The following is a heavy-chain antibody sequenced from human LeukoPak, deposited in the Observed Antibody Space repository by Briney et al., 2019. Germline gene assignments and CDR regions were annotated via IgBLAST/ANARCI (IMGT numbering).Heavy chain of an antibody. Sequence: SVKVSCKASGYTFTGYYMHWVRQAPGQGLEWMGWINPNSGGTNYAQKFQGRVTMTRDTSISTAYMELSRLRSDDTAVYYCARDRWGSGYDPSYFDDWGQGTLVTVSS. J-gene: IGHJ4*02. D-gene: IGHD5-12*01. CDR1: GYTFTGYY. CDR3: ARDRWGSGYDPSYFDD. CDR2: INPNSGGT. V-gene: IGHV1-2*02.